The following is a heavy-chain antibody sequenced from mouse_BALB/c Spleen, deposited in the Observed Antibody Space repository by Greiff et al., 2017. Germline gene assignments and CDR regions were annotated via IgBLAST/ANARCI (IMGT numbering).Heavy chain of an antibody. D-gene: IGHD1-1*01. Sequence: EVQLQESGPGLVKPSQSLSLTCSVTGYSITSGYYWNWIRQFPGNQLEWMGYISYDGSNNYNPSLKNRISITRDTSKNQFFLKLNSVTTEDTATYYCAREGGSSYGAWFAYWGQGTLVTVSA. CDR3: AREGGSSYGAWFAY. CDR1: GYSITSGYY. V-gene: IGHV3-6*02. CDR2: ISYDGSN. J-gene: IGHJ3*01.